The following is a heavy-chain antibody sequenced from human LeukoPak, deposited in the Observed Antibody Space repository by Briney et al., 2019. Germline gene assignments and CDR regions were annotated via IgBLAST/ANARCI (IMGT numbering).Heavy chain of an antibody. CDR2: MNPNSGNT. Sequence: ASVKVSCKASGYTFTSYDINWVRQATGQGLEWMGWMNPNSGNTGYAQKFQGRVTMTRNTSISTAYMELSSLRSEDTAVYYCARVPITMTNGVFDYWGQGTLVTVSS. D-gene: IGHD3-22*01. V-gene: IGHV1-8*01. CDR1: GYTFTSYD. J-gene: IGHJ4*02. CDR3: ARVPITMTNGVFDY.